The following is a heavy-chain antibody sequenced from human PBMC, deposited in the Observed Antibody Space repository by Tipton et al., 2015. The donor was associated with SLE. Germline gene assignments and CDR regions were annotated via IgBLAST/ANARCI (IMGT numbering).Heavy chain of an antibody. CDR3: ARDFHVSEVAAYRREY. D-gene: IGHD2-15*01. J-gene: IGHJ4*02. V-gene: IGHV4-59*12. CDR2: IYYSGST. Sequence: TLSLTCTVSGGSISSYYWSWIRQPPGKGLEWIGYIYYSGSTNYNPSLKSRVTISVDTSKNQFSLKLSSVTAADTAVYYCARDFHVSEVAAYRREYWGQGTLVTVSS. CDR1: GGSISSYY.